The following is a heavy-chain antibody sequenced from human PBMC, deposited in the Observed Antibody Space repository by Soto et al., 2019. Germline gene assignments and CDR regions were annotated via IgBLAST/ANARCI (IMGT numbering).Heavy chain of an antibody. D-gene: IGHD6-19*01. Sequence: SETLSLTCTVSGGSISSSSYYWGWIRQPPGKGLEWIGSIYYSGSTYYNPSLKSRVTISVDTSKNQFSLKLSSVTAADTAVYYCARNPPPVEQWLAGVGYYYYGMDVWGQGTTVTVSS. J-gene: IGHJ6*02. CDR2: IYYSGST. V-gene: IGHV4-39*01. CDR3: ARNPPPVEQWLAGVGYYYYGMDV. CDR1: GGSISSSSYY.